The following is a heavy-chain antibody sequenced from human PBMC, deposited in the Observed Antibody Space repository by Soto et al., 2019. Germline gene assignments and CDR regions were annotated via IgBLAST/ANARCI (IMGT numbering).Heavy chain of an antibody. CDR2: IWYDGSNK. V-gene: IGHV3-33*01. D-gene: IGHD3-16*01. Sequence: QVQLVESGGGVVQPGRSLRLSCAASGFTFSSYGMHWVRQAPGKGLEWVAVIWYDGSNKYYADSVKGRFTNSRDNSKNTLYLQMNSLRAEDTAVYYCARQYYDYVWGEIEHTTLDYWGQGSLVTVSS. CDR3: ARQYYDYVWGEIEHTTLDY. J-gene: IGHJ4*02. CDR1: GFTFSSYG.